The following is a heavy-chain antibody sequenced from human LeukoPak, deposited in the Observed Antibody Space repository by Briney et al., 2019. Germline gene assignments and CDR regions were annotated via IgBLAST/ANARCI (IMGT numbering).Heavy chain of an antibody. Sequence: PSETLSLTCTVSGGSISSYYWSWIRQPPGKGLEWIGYIYYSGSTNYNPSLKSRVTISVDTSKSQFSLKLSSVTAADTAVYYCARGPWGAMAYFFDYWGQGTLVTVSS. CDR3: ARGPWGAMAYFFDY. V-gene: IGHV4-59*01. CDR2: IYYSGST. D-gene: IGHD5-18*01. CDR1: GGSISSYY. J-gene: IGHJ4*02.